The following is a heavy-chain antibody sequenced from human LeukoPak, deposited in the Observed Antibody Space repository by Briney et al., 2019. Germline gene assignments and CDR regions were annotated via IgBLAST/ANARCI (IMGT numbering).Heavy chain of an antibody. V-gene: IGHV4-61*02. D-gene: IGHD1-26*01. CDR3: VGATTHTEAGY. Sequence: SETLSLTCTVSGGSISSGSYYWSWIRQPAGKGLEWIGRIYTSGSTNYNPSLKSRVTISVDTSKNQFSLKLSPVTAADTAVYYCVGATTHTEAGYWGQGTLVTVSS. J-gene: IGHJ4*02. CDR1: GGSISSGSYY. CDR2: IYTSGST.